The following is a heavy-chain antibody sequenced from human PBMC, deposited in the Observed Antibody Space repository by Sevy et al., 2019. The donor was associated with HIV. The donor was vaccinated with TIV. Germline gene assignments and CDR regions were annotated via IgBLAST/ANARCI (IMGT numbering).Heavy chain of an antibody. CDR1: GFGLNGNA. D-gene: IGHD3-3*01. V-gene: IGHV3-23*01. J-gene: IGHJ4*01. CDR2: IHGGDDTT. Sequence: GGSLGLSCAASGFGLNGNAMSWVRQAPGKGLEWVAAIHGGDDTTHYGDSVKGRFTISRDSFKNILYLQMDSLRVEDTAVYYCAKDILGLAFDYWGHGTLVTVSS. CDR3: AKDILGLAFDY.